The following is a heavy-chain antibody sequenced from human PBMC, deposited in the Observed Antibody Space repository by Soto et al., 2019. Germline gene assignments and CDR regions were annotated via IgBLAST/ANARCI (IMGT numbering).Heavy chain of an antibody. CDR1: GFTFTSSA. Sequence: SVKVSCKASGFTFTSSAVQWVRQARGQRLEWIGWIVVGSGNTNYAQKFQERVAITRDMSTSTAYMELSSLRSEDTAVYYCAARDSSGYYYDDYWGQGTLVTVSS. CDR3: AARDSSGYYYDDY. CDR2: IVVGSGNT. V-gene: IGHV1-58*01. J-gene: IGHJ4*02. D-gene: IGHD3-22*01.